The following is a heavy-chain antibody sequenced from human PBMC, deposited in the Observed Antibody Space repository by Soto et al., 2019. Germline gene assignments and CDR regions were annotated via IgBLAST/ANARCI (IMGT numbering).Heavy chain of an antibody. J-gene: IGHJ6*02. CDR1: GYTFTSYG. CDR3: ARVTTVTRPSLFGSHYYGMDV. Sequence: VASVKVSCKASGYTFTSYGISWVRQSPGQGLEWMGWISAYNGNTNYAQKLQGRVTMTTDTSTSTAYMELRSLRSDDTAVYYCARVTTVTRPSLFGSHYYGMDVWGQGTTVTVSS. D-gene: IGHD4-17*01. CDR2: ISAYNGNT. V-gene: IGHV1-18*01.